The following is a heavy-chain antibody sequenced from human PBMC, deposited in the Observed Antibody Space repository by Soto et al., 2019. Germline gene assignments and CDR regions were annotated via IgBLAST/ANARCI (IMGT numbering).Heavy chain of an antibody. CDR3: ARSGEHPLDF. D-gene: IGHD1-26*01. CDR1: CYTFTSYV. Sequence: RXSGKVSFRTSCYTFTSYVINWVRQAPGQGLEWMGFSTHTGNTIYAQKFQGRVALTTDSSTSTAHMEVRGLRSDDTAVYYCARSGEHPLDFWGQGTPVTVSS. V-gene: IGHV1-18*01. CDR2: STHTGNT. J-gene: IGHJ4*02.